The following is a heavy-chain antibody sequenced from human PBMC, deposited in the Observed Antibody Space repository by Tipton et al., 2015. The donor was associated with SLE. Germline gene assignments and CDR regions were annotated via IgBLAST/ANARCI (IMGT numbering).Heavy chain of an antibody. CDR3: ARDPITMVQGFRGSWYYYGMDV. Sequence: SLRLSCAASGFTFSSYSMNWVRQAPGKGLEWVSYISSRSSTIYYADSVKGRFTISRDNANNSLYMQMNSLRAEDTAVYYCARDPITMVQGFRGSWYYYGMDVWGQGTTVTVSS. D-gene: IGHD3-10*01. V-gene: IGHV3-48*01. CDR1: GFTFSSYS. CDR2: ISSRSSTI. J-gene: IGHJ6*02.